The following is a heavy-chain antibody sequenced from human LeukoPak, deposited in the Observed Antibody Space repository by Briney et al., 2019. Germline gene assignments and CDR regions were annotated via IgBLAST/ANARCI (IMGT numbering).Heavy chain of an antibody. CDR3: ARGIAAAGAFDI. J-gene: IGHJ3*02. Sequence: ASVKVSCKASGYTFTSYDINWVRQATGQGLEWMGWMNPNSGNTGYAQKFQGRVTMTRNTSISTAYMELSSLRPEDTAVYYCARGIAAAGAFDIWGQGTMVTVSS. CDR1: GYTFTSYD. CDR2: MNPNSGNT. D-gene: IGHD6-13*01. V-gene: IGHV1-8*01.